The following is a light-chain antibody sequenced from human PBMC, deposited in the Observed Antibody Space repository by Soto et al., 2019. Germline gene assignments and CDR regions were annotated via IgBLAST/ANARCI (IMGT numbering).Light chain of an antibody. V-gene: IGKV4-1*01. Sequence: IVMTQSPESLALSLGERATINCRSSQSVFFSSNKKNYLAWYQQKSGQPRNLLIYWASTRKSGVPDRFSGSGSGTDFTLTISSLQPEDVAVYYCQQYFSSWTFGQGTKVEIK. CDR1: QSVFFSSNKKNY. J-gene: IGKJ1*01. CDR3: QQYFSSWT. CDR2: WAS.